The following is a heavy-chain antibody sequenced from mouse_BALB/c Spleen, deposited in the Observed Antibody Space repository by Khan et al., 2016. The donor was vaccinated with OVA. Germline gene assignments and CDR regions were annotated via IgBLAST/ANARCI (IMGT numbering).Heavy chain of an antibody. CDR2: LWGGGST. CDR3: AKGVWSYYYTLDY. V-gene: IGHV2-6-5*01. CDR1: GFSLSDYG. J-gene: IGHJ4*01. Sequence: QVQLKESGPGLVAPSQNLSITCTVSGFSLSDYGVSWIRQPPGKGLEWLGVLWGGGSTYYNSVLKSRLSISKDNSTSQVFLKMSSLQSDDTAMYDCAKGVWSYYYTLDYWGQGTSVTVSS.